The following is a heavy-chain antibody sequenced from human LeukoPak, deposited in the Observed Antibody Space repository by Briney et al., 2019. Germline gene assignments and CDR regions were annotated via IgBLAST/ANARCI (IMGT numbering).Heavy chain of an antibody. CDR1: GYSFTSYW. CDR3: ARGLVGQTWSLYFDD. J-gene: IGHJ4*02. V-gene: IGHV5-51*01. D-gene: IGHD2-8*01. CDR2: IYPDDSNT. Sequence: GESLKISCKRSGYSFTSYWIGWVRQIPGKGLEWMGIIYPDDSNTRYSPSFQGQVTMSADKSISTAYLQWSSLKASDTAIYYCARGLVGQTWSLYFDDWGQGTLVIVSS.